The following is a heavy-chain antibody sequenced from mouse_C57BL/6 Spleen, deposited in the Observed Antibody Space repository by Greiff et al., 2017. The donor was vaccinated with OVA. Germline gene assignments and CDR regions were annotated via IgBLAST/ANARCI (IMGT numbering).Heavy chain of an antibody. J-gene: IGHJ4*01. V-gene: IGHV1-76*01. Sequence: QVHVKQSGAELVRPGASVKLSCKASGYTFTDYYINWVKQRPGQGLEWIARIYPGSGNTYYNEKFKGKATLTAEKSSSTAYMQLSSLTSEDSAVYFCARGGGSSYDYAMDYWGQGTSVTVSS. CDR1: GYTFTDYY. CDR2: IYPGSGNT. CDR3: ARGGGSSYDYAMDY. D-gene: IGHD1-1*01.